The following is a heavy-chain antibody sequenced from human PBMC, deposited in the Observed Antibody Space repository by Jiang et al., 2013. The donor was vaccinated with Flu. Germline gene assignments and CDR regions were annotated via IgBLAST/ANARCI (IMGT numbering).Heavy chain of an antibody. CDR2: INSDGTST. CDR3: ARDLERYYFDSSGFYSYGMDV. V-gene: IGHV3-74*01. D-gene: IGHD3-22*01. Sequence: HWVRQAPGKGLEWVSRINSDGTSTSYADSVKGRFTISRDNAKNTLYLQLNRLRADDTAVYYCARDLERYYFDSSGFYSYGMDVWGQGTTVTVSS. J-gene: IGHJ6*02.